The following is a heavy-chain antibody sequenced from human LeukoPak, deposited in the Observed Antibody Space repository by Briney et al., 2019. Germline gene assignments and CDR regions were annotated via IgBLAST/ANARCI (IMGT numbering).Heavy chain of an antibody. CDR1: GGSISSSSNYY. CDR2: IYYSGIT. Sequence: SETLSLTCTVSGGSISSSSNYYWDWIRQPPGKGLEWIGSIYYSGITYYNPSLKSQFTISVDTSKNQFSLKLSSVTAADTAVYYCARSRGFISGWYIGAFDMWGQGTMVTVSS. V-gene: IGHV4-39*01. CDR3: ARSRGFISGWYIGAFDM. J-gene: IGHJ3*02. D-gene: IGHD6-19*01.